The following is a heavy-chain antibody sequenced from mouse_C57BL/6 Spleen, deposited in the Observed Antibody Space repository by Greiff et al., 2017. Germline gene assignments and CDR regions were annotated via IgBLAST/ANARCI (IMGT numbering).Heavy chain of an antibody. V-gene: IGHV1-81*01. CDR3: ARRGYDYDGTAFAY. CDR2: IYPRSGNT. Sequence: QVQLQQSGAELARPGASVKLSCKASGYTFTSYGISWVKQRTGQGLEWIGEIYPRSGNTYYNEKFKGKATLTADKSSSTAYMELRSLTSEDSAVYFCARRGYDYDGTAFAYWGQGTLVTVSA. J-gene: IGHJ3*01. D-gene: IGHD2-4*01. CDR1: GYTFTSYG.